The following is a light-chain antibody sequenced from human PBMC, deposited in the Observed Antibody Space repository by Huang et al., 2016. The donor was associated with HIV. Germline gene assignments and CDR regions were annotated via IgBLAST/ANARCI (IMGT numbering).Light chain of an antibody. CDR1: QNINTH. Sequence: EIVLTQSPATLSFFPGQRVSLSGRASQNINTHLAWYQQRPGQPPRLLIYDASSRVPGVAARFSGSGSGTDFTLTISSLESEDFATYYCQQRVNGLTFGGGTKV. CDR3: QQRVNGLT. V-gene: IGKV3-11*01. J-gene: IGKJ4*01. CDR2: DAS.